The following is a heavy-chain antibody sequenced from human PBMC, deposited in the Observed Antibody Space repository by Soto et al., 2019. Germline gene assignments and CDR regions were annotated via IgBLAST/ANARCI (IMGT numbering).Heavy chain of an antibody. CDR1: GGSISSRNW. V-gene: IGHV4-4*02. Sequence: QVQLQESGPGLVKPSGTLSLTCVVSGGSISSRNWWSWVRQSPGKGLEWIGEVWHRGSTNYNPSLEKRGTMSTDESSNHFSLSLTSVTAADTAIYYCARGSTIIDSLDCWGQGLLVTVS. J-gene: IGHJ4*02. CDR2: VWHRGST. CDR3: ARGSTIIDSLDC. D-gene: IGHD3-22*01.